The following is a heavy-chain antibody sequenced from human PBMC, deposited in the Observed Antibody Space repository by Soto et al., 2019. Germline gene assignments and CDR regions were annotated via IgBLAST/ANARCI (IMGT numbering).Heavy chain of an antibody. Sequence: SETLSLTCTVSGGSISSSSYYWGWIRQPPGKGLEWIGSIYYSGSTYYNPSLKSRVTISVDTSKNQFSLKLSSVTAADTAVYYCARSPQGAAADYWGQGTLVTVSS. J-gene: IGHJ4*02. CDR2: IYYSGST. D-gene: IGHD6-13*01. CDR1: GGSISSSSYY. CDR3: ARSPQGAAADY. V-gene: IGHV4-39*01.